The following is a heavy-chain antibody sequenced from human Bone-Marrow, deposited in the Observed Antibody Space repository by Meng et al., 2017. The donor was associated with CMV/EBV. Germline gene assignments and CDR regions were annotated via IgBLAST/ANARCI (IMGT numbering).Heavy chain of an antibody. V-gene: IGHV4-39*07. CDR1: GGSISSSSYY. J-gene: IGHJ2*01. Sequence: SETLSLTCTVSGGSISSSSYYWGWIRQPPGKGLEWIGSIYYSGSTYYNPSLKSRVTISVDTSKNQFSLKLSSVTAADTAVYYCARGDYVPAAIVPTWYFDRWGRGTLVTVSS. D-gene: IGHD2-2*02. CDR3: ARGDYVPAAIVPTWYFDR. CDR2: IYYSGST.